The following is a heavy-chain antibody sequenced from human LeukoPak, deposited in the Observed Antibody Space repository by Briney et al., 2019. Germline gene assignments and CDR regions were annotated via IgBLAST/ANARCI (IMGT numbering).Heavy chain of an antibody. CDR1: GGSISSSSYY. CDR2: IYHSGST. Sequence: SETLSLTCTVSGGSISSSSYYWGWIRQPPGKGLEWLGSIYHSGSTSYNPSLKSRVTISVDTSKNQFSLKLRSVTAADTAVYYCARDVGDTAMVPFDYWGQGTLVTVSS. J-gene: IGHJ4*02. D-gene: IGHD5-18*01. CDR3: ARDVGDTAMVPFDY. V-gene: IGHV4-39*07.